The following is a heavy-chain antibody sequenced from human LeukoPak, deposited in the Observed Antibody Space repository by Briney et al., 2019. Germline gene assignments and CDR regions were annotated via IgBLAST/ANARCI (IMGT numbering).Heavy chain of an antibody. D-gene: IGHD3-9*01. CDR2: ISYDGSNK. CDR1: GFTFSSYG. J-gene: IGHJ4*02. V-gene: IGHV3-30*18. Sequence: PGRSLRLSCAASGFTFSSYGMHWVRQAPGKGLEWVAVISYDGSNKYYADSVKGRFTISRDNSKNTLYLQMNSLRAEDTAVYYCAKGPLTGVLDYWGQGTLVTVSS. CDR3: AKGPLTGVLDY.